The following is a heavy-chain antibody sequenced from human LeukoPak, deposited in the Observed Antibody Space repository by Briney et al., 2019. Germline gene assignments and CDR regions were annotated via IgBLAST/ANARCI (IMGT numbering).Heavy chain of an antibody. Sequence: PGRSLRLSGAASGFTFSSYAMHWVRQAPGKGLEWVAVISYDGSNKYYADSVKGRFTISRDNSKNTLYLQMNSLRAEDTAVYYCARGSHGILTGYYGYWGQGTLVTVSS. CDR2: ISYDGSNK. CDR1: GFTFSSYA. V-gene: IGHV3-30-3*01. J-gene: IGHJ4*02. D-gene: IGHD3-9*01. CDR3: ARGSHGILTGYYGY.